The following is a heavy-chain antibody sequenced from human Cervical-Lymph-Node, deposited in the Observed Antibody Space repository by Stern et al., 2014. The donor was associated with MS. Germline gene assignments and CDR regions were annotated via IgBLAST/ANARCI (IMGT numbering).Heavy chain of an antibody. D-gene: IGHD2-2*02. Sequence: QLQLKESGPGLVTPSQTLSLTCTVSGGSIRSGSYYWSWIRQPAGKGLEYLGRTDPHGSPNSTPSLKSRLTMSGDTPTNQFSLRLTSVTAADTAVYYCATYTAGTGYGMDVWGQGTTVTVSS. CDR3: ATYTAGTGYGMDV. J-gene: IGHJ6*02. CDR2: TDPHGSP. V-gene: IGHV4-61*02. CDR1: GGSIRSGSYY.